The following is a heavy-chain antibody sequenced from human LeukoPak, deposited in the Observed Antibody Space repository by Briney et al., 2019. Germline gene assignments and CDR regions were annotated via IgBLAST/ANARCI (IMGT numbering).Heavy chain of an antibody. V-gene: IGHV3-23*01. J-gene: IGHJ4*02. CDR1: GFTFTSYS. D-gene: IGHD1-26*01. CDR2: ISGGGGST. Sequence: GGSLRLSCAAFGFTFTSYSMNWVRQAPGKGLEWVSTISGGGGSTYYADSVKGRFTISRDNSKNTLYLQVNSLRAEDTAVYYCAKGGKWDVTPFDYWGQGALVTVSS. CDR3: AKGGKWDVTPFDY.